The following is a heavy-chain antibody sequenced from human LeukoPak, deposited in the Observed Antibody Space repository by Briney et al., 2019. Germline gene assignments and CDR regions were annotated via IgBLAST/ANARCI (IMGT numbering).Heavy chain of an antibody. CDR3: ASLYVVSTVIN. Sequence: GGSLRLSCAASGFTFNDYGMSWVRQAPGKWLEWVSGINWNGGSTGYAESVKGRFTISRDNAKNSLYLRMNSLRAEDTALYYCASLYVVSTVINWGQGTLVTVSS. J-gene: IGHJ4*02. CDR1: GFTFNDYG. CDR2: INWNGGST. D-gene: IGHD4-17*01. V-gene: IGHV3-20*04.